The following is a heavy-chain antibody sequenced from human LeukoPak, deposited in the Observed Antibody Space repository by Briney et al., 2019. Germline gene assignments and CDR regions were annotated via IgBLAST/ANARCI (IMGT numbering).Heavy chain of an antibody. CDR2: IYYSGST. D-gene: IGHD6-13*01. Sequence: SETLSLTCTVSGGSISSSSYYWGWIRQPPGKGLEWIGSIYYSGSTYYNPSLKSRVTISVDTSKNQFSLKLSSVTAADTAVYYCARGRKARGPGSIKGYSGSWYVSYYFDYWGQGTLVTVSS. CDR3: ARGRKARGPGSIKGYSGSWYVSYYFDY. J-gene: IGHJ4*02. V-gene: IGHV4-39*01. CDR1: GGSISSSSYY.